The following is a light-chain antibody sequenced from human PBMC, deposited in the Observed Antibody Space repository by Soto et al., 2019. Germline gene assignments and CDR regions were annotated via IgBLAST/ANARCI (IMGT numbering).Light chain of an antibody. CDR2: GAS. J-gene: IGKJ2*01. V-gene: IGKV3-15*01. CDR1: QSVGSS. CDR3: HQYDNWPPLYT. Sequence: EIVMTQSPATLSVSPGERATLSCRASQSVGSSLAWYQVKPGQAPRLLIYGASTRATGIPARFSGSGSGTEFTLTISSLKSEDFAVYYCHQYDNWPPLYTFGQGTKLEIK.